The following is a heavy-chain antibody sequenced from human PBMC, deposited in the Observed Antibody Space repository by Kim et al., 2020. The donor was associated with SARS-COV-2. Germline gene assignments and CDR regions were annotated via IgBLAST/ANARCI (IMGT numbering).Heavy chain of an antibody. CDR2: ISFDGSNK. V-gene: IGHV3-30*04. D-gene: IGHD3-10*01. J-gene: IGHJ6*02. CDR3: ARGGYYSGSGPYYYYGMDV. CDR1: GFTFSNYA. Sequence: GGSLRLSCAASGFTFSNYALHWVRQAPGKGLEWVAVISFDGSNKYYADSVKGQFTISRDSSKNTLYLQMNSLRPEDTAVYYCARGGYYSGSGPYYYYGMDVWGLGTTVTVSS.